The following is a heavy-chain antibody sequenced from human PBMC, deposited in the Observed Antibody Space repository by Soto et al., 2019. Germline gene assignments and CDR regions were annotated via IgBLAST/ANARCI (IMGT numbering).Heavy chain of an antibody. CDR3: ATEGPNPRLS. CDR1: GYTFSSYG. CDR2: ISADNGNT. D-gene: IGHD3-16*01. Sequence: QVQLVQSGAEVKKPWASVKVSCKASGYTFSSYGISWVRQAPGQGLAWMGWISADNGNTNYAQKFQGRVTMTTDTSTSTAYMEVRIMRSDDTAVYYCATEGPNPRLSWGQGPLVTVSS. V-gene: IGHV1-18*01. J-gene: IGHJ5*02.